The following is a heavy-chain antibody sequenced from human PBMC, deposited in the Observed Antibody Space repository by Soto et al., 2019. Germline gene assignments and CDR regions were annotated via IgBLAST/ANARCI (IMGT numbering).Heavy chain of an antibody. CDR3: ARALRFPYYFDY. CDR2: INPSGGST. CDR1: GYTFTSYY. Sequence: QVQLVQSGAEVKKPGASVKVSCKASGYTFTSYYMHWVRQAPGQGLEWMGIINPSGGSTSYAQKFQGRVTMTSDTSTSTVYMELSSLRSEDTAVYYCARALRFPYYFDYWGQGTLVTVSS. V-gene: IGHV1-46*03. D-gene: IGHD5-12*01. J-gene: IGHJ4*02.